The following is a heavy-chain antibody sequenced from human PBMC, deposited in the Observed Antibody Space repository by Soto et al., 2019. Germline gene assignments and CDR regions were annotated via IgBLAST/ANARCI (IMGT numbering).Heavy chain of an antibody. CDR1: GFSFSDYS. CDR2: IDLSGTTR. CDR3: TKDRVPDGIYSFDY. J-gene: IGHJ4*02. Sequence: PGGSLRLSCAASGFSFSDYSMNWVRQAPGRGLEWVAFIDLSGTTRDYRESVKGRFTISKDKSMNKVYLQMNSLRVEDAAVYYCTKDRVPDGIYSFDYWGQGALVTVSS. D-gene: IGHD2-15*01. V-gene: IGHV3-23*03.